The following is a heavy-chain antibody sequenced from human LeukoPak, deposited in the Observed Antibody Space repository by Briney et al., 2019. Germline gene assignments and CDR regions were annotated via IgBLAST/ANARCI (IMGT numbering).Heavy chain of an antibody. CDR2: ISSSGSTI. V-gene: IGHV3-48*03. D-gene: IGHD4-17*01. CDR3: ARAPYGDYYYYYGMDV. Sequence: GGSLRLSCSASGFTFSRYAMHWVRQAPGKGLEWVSYISSSGSTIYYADSVKGRFTISRDNAKNSLYLQMNSLRAEDTAVYYCARAPYGDYYYYYGMDVWGQGTTVTVSS. CDR1: GFTFSRYA. J-gene: IGHJ6*02.